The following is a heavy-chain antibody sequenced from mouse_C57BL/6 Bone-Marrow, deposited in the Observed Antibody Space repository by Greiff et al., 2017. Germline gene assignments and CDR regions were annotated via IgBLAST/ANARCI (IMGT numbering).Heavy chain of an antibody. CDR2: INPNNGGT. J-gene: IGHJ4*01. Sequence: EVQLQQSGPELVKPGASVKIPCKASGYTFTDYNMDWVKQSHGKSLEWIGDINPNNGGTIYNQKFKGKATLTVDKSSSTDYMELRSLTSEDTAVYYCARRKWLLRGYAMDYWGQGTSVTVSS. D-gene: IGHD2-3*01. CDR3: ARRKWLLRGYAMDY. CDR1: GYTFTDYN. V-gene: IGHV1-18*01.